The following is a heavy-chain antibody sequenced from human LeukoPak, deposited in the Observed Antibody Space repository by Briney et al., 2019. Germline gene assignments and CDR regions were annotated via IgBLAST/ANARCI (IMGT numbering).Heavy chain of an antibody. Sequence: ASVKVSCKASGYTFTSYDINWVRQATGQGLEWMGWMNPNSGNTGYAQKFQGRVTMTRNTSISTAYMELSSLRSEDTAVYYCARGPWSGYYYYYYYYMDVWGKGTTVTVSS. CDR3: ARGPWSGYYYYYYYYMDV. CDR2: MNPNSGNT. V-gene: IGHV1-8*01. J-gene: IGHJ6*03. D-gene: IGHD3-3*01. CDR1: GYTFTSYD.